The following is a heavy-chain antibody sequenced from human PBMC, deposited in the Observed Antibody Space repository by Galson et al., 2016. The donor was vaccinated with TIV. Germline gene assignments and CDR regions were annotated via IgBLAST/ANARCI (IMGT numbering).Heavy chain of an antibody. V-gene: IGHV1-69*04. CDR3: ARVPHVDSAMGEGAY. CDR1: GGTFNNYA. D-gene: IGHD5-18*01. J-gene: IGHJ4*01. CDR2: IIPILGIT. Sequence: SVKVSCKASGGTFNNYAISWVRQAPGQGLEWVGRIIPILGITNYAQKFQGRVTITADRSTNTGYMELRSLRFDDTAVFYCARVPHVDSAMGEGAYWGHGTLVTVSS.